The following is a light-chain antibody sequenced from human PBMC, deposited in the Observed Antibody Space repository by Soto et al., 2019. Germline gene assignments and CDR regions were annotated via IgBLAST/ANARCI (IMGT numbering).Light chain of an antibody. CDR3: QTWGTGIPVV. CDR1: SGHSSYA. CDR2: LNSDGSH. J-gene: IGLJ2*01. Sequence: QLVLTQSPSASASLGASVKLTCTLSSGHSSYAIAWHQQQPEKGPRYLMKLNSDGSHSKGDWIPDRFSGSSSGAERYLTISSLQSEDEADYYCQTWGTGIPVVFGGGTKLTVL. V-gene: IGLV4-69*01.